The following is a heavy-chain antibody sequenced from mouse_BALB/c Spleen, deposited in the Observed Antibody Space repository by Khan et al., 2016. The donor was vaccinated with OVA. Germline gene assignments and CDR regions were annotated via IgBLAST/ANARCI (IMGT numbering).Heavy chain of an antibody. CDR2: IGPGSSNT. Sequence: DLVKPGTSVTLYCKASGYTFTSYWINWIIQRPGQGLEWIGRIGPGSSNTYYNEMFKGQAALTVDTSSSTADIQSSSLSSEVYAVYFCARENYYGRSCYAMNYWGQGTSVTVSS. CDR3: ARENYYGRSCYAMNY. D-gene: IGHD1-1*01. V-gene: IGHV1S41*01. CDR1: GYTFTSYW. J-gene: IGHJ4*01.